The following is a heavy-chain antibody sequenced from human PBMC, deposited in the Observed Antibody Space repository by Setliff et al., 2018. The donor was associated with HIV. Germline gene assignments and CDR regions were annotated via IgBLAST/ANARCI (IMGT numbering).Heavy chain of an antibody. J-gene: IGHJ6*02. CDR2: INPSGGTT. CDR3: ARDIYAGDYVYRYYYYGMDV. CDR1: GFTFSRYH. Sequence: ASVKVSCKTSGFTFSRYHLHWVRQAPGQGLECMGLINPSGGTTSYAQRFQGRVTMTSDTSTSTVYLELSRLRSDDTAVYYCARDIYAGDYVYRYYYYGMDVWGQGTTVTVSS. D-gene: IGHD4-17*01. V-gene: IGHV1-46*01.